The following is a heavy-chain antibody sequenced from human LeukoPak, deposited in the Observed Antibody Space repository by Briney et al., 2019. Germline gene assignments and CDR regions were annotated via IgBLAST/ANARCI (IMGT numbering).Heavy chain of an antibody. D-gene: IGHD1-26*01. CDR2: IYNSGTT. Sequence: SETLSLTCTVSGGSFSSYYWTWIRQPAGKGLEWIGRIYNSGTTNYSPSLESRVTMSLDTSKNRFSLSLGSVTAADTAVYYCARDRLGATGHWRIDVWGRGTLVTVSS. V-gene: IGHV4-4*07. CDR3: ARDRLGATGHWRIDV. CDR1: GGSFSSYY. J-gene: IGHJ2*01.